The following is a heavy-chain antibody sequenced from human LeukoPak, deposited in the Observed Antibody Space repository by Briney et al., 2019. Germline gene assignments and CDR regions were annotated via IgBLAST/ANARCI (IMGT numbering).Heavy chain of an antibody. J-gene: IGHJ4*02. CDR2: TGTSGNDL. Sequence: GGSLRLSCTVSGFTFGDYYMTWIRQAPGKGLEWISYTGTSGNDLYYADSVKGRFTTSRDDAKNSLYLEMRSLRDEDTAVYYCARVYRLLDFWGQGTLVTVSS. CDR3: ARVYRLLDF. V-gene: IGHV3-11*01. CDR1: GFTFGDYY. D-gene: IGHD2-2*01.